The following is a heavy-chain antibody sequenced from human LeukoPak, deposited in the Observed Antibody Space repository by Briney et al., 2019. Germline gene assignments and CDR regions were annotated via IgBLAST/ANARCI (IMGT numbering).Heavy chain of an antibody. D-gene: IGHD3-16*01. Sequence: PSQTLSLTCTVSGGSISSANYYWNWIRQPPGKGLEWIGYISYSGSTHYNPSLKSRATISADTSKNQFSLKLTSMTAADTAVYHCATDLDDYVWRMDVWGQGTTVTVSS. CDR3: ATDLDDYVWRMDV. V-gene: IGHV4-30-4*01. J-gene: IGHJ6*02. CDR1: GGSISSANYY. CDR2: ISYSGST.